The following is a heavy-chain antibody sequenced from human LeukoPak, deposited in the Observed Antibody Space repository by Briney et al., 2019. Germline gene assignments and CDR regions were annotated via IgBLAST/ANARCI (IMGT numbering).Heavy chain of an antibody. CDR3: AKWGPYCVGDYCPALDS. D-gene: IGHD2-21*02. J-gene: IGHJ4*02. V-gene: IGHV3-7*01. CDR2: INQDGSKK. Sequence: GGSLRLSCVASRFTFSNYLMSWVRQAPGKGLEWVANINQDGSKKRYADSMKGRFTISRDNAKESLYLQLNSLRAEDTAVYYCAKWGPYCVGDYCPALDSWGPGTLVTVSS. CDR1: RFTFSNYL.